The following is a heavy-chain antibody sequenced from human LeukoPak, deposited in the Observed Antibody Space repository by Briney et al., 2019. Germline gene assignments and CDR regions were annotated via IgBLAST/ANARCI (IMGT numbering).Heavy chain of an antibody. V-gene: IGHV3-21*01. J-gene: IGHJ4*02. CDR2: ISSSGNYI. Sequence: GGSLRLSCAASGLTFSSYRMNWVRQAPGKGLEWVSSISSSGNYIYYADSVKGRFTISRDNAKNSLDLQMNSLRAEDTAVYYCAIDRYSSGWYTFDYWGQGTLVTVSS. CDR1: GLTFSSYR. D-gene: IGHD6-19*01. CDR3: AIDRYSSGWYTFDY.